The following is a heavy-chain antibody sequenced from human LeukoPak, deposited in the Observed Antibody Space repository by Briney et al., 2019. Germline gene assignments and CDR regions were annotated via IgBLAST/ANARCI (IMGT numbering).Heavy chain of an antibody. J-gene: IGHJ4*02. CDR1: GGPISTYY. CDR3: ARGGGYASPIGY. D-gene: IGHD5-12*01. Sequence: SETLSLTCTLSGGPISTYYWSWIRQPPGKGLEWIGYIYHSGSTNYNPSLKSRVTISVDTSKNQFSLRLSSVTAADTAVYYCARGGGYASPIGYWGQGALVTVSS. CDR2: IYHSGST. V-gene: IGHV4-59*01.